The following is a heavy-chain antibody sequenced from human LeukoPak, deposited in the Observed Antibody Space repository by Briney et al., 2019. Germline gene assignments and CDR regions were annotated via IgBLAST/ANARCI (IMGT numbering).Heavy chain of an antibody. V-gene: IGHV3-48*03. J-gene: IGHJ6*02. CDR2: ISVRAGTI. Sequence: PGGSLRVSCAASGFDFSKYEMNWVRQAPGRGLEWIAYISVRAGTIYYGDSAEGRFTISRDDAKNSLYLQVNSLRVEDTAIYSCAKDFPHYYETSHGMDVWGQGTTVTVS. CDR3: AKDFPHYYETSHGMDV. D-gene: IGHD3-22*01. CDR1: GFDFSKYE.